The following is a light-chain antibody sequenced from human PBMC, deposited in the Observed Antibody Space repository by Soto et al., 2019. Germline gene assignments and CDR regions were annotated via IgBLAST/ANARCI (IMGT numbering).Light chain of an antibody. CDR3: QQSFSPLWT. V-gene: IGKV1-39*01. CDR1: QSISNY. Sequence: DIQMTQSPSSLSASVGDRVTITCRASQSISNYLNWYQQKPGKAPKLLIYAASSMQSGVPSRFSGSGSETDFTLTISSLQHDDSATYYCQQSFSPLWTFGQGTKVEVK. J-gene: IGKJ1*01. CDR2: AAS.